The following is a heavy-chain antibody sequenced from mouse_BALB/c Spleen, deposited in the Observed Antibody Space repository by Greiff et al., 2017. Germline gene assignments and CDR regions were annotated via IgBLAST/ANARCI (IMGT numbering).Heavy chain of an antibody. V-gene: IGHV5-6*01. J-gene: IGHJ3*01. D-gene: IGHD6-5*01. Sequence: EVQVVESGGDLVKPGGSLKLSCAASGFTFSSYGMSWVRPTPDKRMECVATISSGGSYTYYPDSVKGRFTISRDNDKNTLYLQMSSMKSEYTDMYYFARQDDCAYFADWGQGTLVTGAA. CDR2: ISSGGSYT. CDR3: ARQDDCAYFAD. CDR1: GFTFSSYG.